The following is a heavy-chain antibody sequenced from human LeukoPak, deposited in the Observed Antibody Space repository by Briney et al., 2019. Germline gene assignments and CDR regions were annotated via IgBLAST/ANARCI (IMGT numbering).Heavy chain of an antibody. J-gene: IGHJ6*02. CDR2: INPTGGST. CDR1: GYTFPSYF. V-gene: IGHV1-46*01. D-gene: IGHD2-2*01. CDR3: ARVLRDIVVVPAATPTDYYGMDV. Sequence: ASVKVSCKASGYTFPSYFMHWVRQAPGQGLEWMGIINPTGGSTTYAQKFQGRVTMTRDTSTSTAYMELSRLRSDDTAVYYCARVLRDIVVVPAATPTDYYGMDVWGQGTTVTVSS.